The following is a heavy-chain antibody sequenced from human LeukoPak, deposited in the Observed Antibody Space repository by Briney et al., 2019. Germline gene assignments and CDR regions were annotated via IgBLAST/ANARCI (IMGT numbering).Heavy chain of an antibody. CDR3: ARFDYGDYYFDY. CDR2: IYYSGST. Sequence: SETLSLTCTVSGGSVSSSSYYWGWIRQPPGKGLEWIGSIYYSGSTYYNPSLKSRVTISVDTSENQFSLKVSSVTAADTAVYYCARFDYGDYYFDYWDQGTLVTVSS. J-gene: IGHJ4*02. D-gene: IGHD4-17*01. CDR1: GGSVSSSSYY. V-gene: IGHV4-39*01.